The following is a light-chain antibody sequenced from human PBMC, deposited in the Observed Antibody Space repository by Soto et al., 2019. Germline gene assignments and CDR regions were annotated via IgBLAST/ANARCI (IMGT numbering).Light chain of an antibody. CDR2: RND. CDR3: ASWDDTLSIPI. V-gene: IGLV1-47*01. J-gene: IGLJ2*01. Sequence: QSVLTQPPSASGTPGQRVTISCSGSRSDIGSNYVYWYQHLPGMAPKLLIYRNDQRPSGVPDRISGSRSCTSASLAIIGLRSEDEADYYCASWDDTLSIPIFGGGTKLTVL. CDR1: RSDIGSNY.